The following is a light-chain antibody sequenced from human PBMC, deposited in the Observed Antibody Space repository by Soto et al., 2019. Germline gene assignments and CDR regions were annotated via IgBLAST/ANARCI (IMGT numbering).Light chain of an antibody. CDR1: QSVNNY. V-gene: IGKV3-11*01. Sequence: EVVLTQSPATLSLSPGERATLSCRASQSVNNYLAWYQQKPGQAPRLLIYDTSNRATDIPARFSGSGSGTDFTLTISSLEPEDFAVYYCQQRNNWPLYTFGQGTKLEIK. J-gene: IGKJ2*01. CDR2: DTS. CDR3: QQRNNWPLYT.